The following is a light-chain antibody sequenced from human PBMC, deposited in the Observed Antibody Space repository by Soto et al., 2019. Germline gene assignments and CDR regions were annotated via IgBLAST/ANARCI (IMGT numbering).Light chain of an antibody. CDR3: QQRSNWVT. J-gene: IGKJ4*01. CDR1: ESVSSSY. CDR2: DAS. Sequence: EIVMTQSPSTLSVSPGERATLSCRASESVSSSYLAWYQQKPGQAPRLLIYDASNRATGIPARFSGSGSGTDFTLTISSLEPDDFAVYYCQQRSNWVTFGGGTKVDIK. V-gene: IGKV3D-20*02.